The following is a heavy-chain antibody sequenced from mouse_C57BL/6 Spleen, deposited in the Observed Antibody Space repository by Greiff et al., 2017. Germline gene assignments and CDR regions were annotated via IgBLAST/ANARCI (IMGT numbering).Heavy chain of an antibody. Sequence: VQLQQSGAELARPGASVKMSCKASGYTFTSYTMHWVKQRPGQGLEWIGYINPSSGYTKYNQKFKDKATLTADKSSSTAYMQLSSLTSEDSAVYYCARGGLRPWYFDVWGTGTTVTGSS. CDR1: GYTFTSYT. V-gene: IGHV1-4*01. J-gene: IGHJ1*03. CDR2: INPSSGYT. CDR3: ARGGLRPWYFDV. D-gene: IGHD2-4*01.